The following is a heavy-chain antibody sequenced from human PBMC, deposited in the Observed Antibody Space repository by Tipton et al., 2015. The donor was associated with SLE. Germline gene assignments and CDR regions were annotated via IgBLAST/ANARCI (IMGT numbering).Heavy chain of an antibody. CDR3: ARYSSSSSAFDI. V-gene: IGHV4-39*07. Sequence: TLSLTCTVSGGSISSSGYYWSWIRQPPGKGLEWIGSIYYSGSTYYNPSLKSRVTISVDTSKNQFSLKLSSVTAADTAVYYCARYSSSSSAFDIWGQGTMVSVSS. J-gene: IGHJ3*02. CDR2: IYYSGST. D-gene: IGHD6-6*01. CDR1: GGSISSSGYY.